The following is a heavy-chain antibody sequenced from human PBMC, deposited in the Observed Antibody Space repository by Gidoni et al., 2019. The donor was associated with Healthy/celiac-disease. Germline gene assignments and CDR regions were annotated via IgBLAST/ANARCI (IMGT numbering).Heavy chain of an antibody. Sequence: QVQPQESGPGLVKPSETLSLTCPVSGCSISSYYWSGIRQPPGTGLEWSGYIYYSGSTNYNPSLKSGVTISVDTSKNQFALKLSSVTAADTAVYYCARAGDRPFDYWGQGTLVTVSS. CDR1: GCSISSYY. D-gene: IGHD2-21*01. CDR3: ARAGDRPFDY. J-gene: IGHJ4*02. V-gene: IGHV4-59*01. CDR2: IYYSGST.